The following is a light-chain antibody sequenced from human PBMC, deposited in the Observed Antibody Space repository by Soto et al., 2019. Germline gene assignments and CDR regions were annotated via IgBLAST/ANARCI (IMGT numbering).Light chain of an antibody. CDR2: KAS. J-gene: IGKJ4*01. CDR1: QTISSW. V-gene: IGKV1-27*01. CDR3: RKYNSAPLT. Sequence: DIQMTQSPSTLSGSVGDRVTITCRASQTISSWLAWYQQKPGKAPKLLIYKASTLQAGVPSRFSGSGSGTDFTLTISSLQPEDVAAYYCRKYNSAPLTFGGGTKVDIK.